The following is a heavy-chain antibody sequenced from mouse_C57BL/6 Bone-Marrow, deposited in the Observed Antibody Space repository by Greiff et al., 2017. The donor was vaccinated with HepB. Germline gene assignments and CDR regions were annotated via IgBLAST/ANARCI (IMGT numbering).Heavy chain of an antibody. CDR1: GYTFTSYW. D-gene: IGHD4-1*01. V-gene: IGHV1-55*01. J-gene: IGHJ2*01. CDR3: ALVPPNWPLLFDY. Sequence: QVQLQQPGAELVKPGASVKMSCKASGYTFTSYWITWVKQRPGQGLEWIGDIYPGSGSTNYNEKFKSKATLTVDTSSSTAYMQLSSLTSEDSAVYYCALVPPNWPLLFDYWGQGTTLTVSS. CDR2: IYPGSGST.